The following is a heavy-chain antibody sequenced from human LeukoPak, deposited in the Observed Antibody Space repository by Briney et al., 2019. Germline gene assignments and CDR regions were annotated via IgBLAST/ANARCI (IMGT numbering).Heavy chain of an antibody. D-gene: IGHD1-26*01. V-gene: IGHV4-39*01. CDR2: IYYSGST. Sequence: SETLSLTCTVSGGSISSSSYYWGWIRQPPGKGLEWIGSIYYSGSTYYNPSLKSRVTISVDTSKNQFSLKLSSMTAADTAVYYCARWPRVGIKGDYWGQGTLVTVSS. J-gene: IGHJ4*02. CDR3: ARWPRVGIKGDY. CDR1: GGSISSSSYY.